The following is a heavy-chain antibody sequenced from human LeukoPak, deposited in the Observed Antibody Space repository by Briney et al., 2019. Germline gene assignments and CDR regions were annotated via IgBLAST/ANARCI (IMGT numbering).Heavy chain of an antibody. CDR3: ARARKGSSWPGYSYYYYYMDV. Sequence: GGSLRLSCAASGFTFSDYYMSWIRQAPGKGLEWVSYISSSGSTIYYADSVKGRFTISRDNAKNSLYLQMNSLRAEDTAVYYCARARKGSSWPGYSYYYYYMDVWGKGTTVTISS. CDR2: ISSSGSTI. D-gene: IGHD6-13*01. CDR1: GFTFSDYY. J-gene: IGHJ6*03. V-gene: IGHV3-11*04.